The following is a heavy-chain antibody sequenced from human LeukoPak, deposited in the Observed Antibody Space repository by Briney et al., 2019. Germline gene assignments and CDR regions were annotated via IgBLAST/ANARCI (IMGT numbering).Heavy chain of an antibody. Sequence: PSETLSLTCTVSGYSISSGYYWGWIRQPPGKGLEWIGSIYHSGRTFYNPSLKSRVTMSVDRSRNQFSLKLSSVTAADTAVYYCARVDYGDYVVSLWGQGTLVTVSS. D-gene: IGHD4-17*01. CDR1: GYSISSGYY. V-gene: IGHV4-38-2*02. CDR2: IYHSGRT. J-gene: IGHJ4*02. CDR3: ARVDYGDYVVSL.